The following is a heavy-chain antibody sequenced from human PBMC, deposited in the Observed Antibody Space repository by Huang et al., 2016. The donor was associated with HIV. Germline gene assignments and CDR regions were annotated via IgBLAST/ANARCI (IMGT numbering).Heavy chain of an antibody. CDR1: GGSISSYY. Sequence: QVQLQESGPGLVKPSETLSLTCTVSGGSISSYYWSWIRHPPGKGLECIGYIYYSGSTNYNPALKSRVTISVETSKNQFSLKLRSVTAADTAVYYCARGPSPWLQEAFDIWGQGTMVTVSS. CDR3: ARGPSPWLQEAFDI. CDR2: IYYSGST. D-gene: IGHD5-12*01. J-gene: IGHJ3*02. V-gene: IGHV4-59*01.